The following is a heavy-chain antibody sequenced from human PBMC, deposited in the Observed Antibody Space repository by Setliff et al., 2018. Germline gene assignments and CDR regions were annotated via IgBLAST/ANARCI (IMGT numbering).Heavy chain of an antibody. J-gene: IGHJ4*02. Sequence: SETLSLTCTVSGGSISSYYWSWVRQPPGKGLEWIGYIYYSGSANYNPSLKSRVTISVDTSKNQFSLKLSSVTAADTALYYCTVYNTGSSKDHYWGQGTPVTVSS. CDR3: TVYNTGSSKDHY. CDR1: GGSISSYY. V-gene: IGHV4-59*03. CDR2: IYYSGSA. D-gene: IGHD2-8*02.